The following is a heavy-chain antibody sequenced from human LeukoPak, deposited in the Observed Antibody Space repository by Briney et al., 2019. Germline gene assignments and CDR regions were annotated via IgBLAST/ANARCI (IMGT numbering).Heavy chain of an antibody. CDR2: FYYSGST. J-gene: IGHJ4*02. D-gene: IGHD1-26*01. CDR1: GASISSYY. Sequence: SETLSLTCTVSGASISSYYWTWIRQPPGKGLEWIGYFYYSGSTNYNPSLKSRVTISVDTSKNQFSLKVSSVTAADMALYYCARGGPTIVDYWGQGTLVTVSS. V-gene: IGHV4-59*01. CDR3: ARGGPTIVDY.